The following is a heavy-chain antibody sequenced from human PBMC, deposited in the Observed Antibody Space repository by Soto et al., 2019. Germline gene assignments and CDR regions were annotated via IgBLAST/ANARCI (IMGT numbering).Heavy chain of an antibody. J-gene: IGHJ6*03. D-gene: IGHD2-2*01. Sequence: ASVKVSCKASGYTFTSYGMSWVRQAPGQGLEWMGWISAYNGNTNYAQKLQGRVTMTTDTSTSTAYMELRSLRSDDTAVYYCARDEGPPRVPGYYYYMDVWGKGTTVTVSS. V-gene: IGHV1-18*01. CDR3: ARDEGPPRVPGYYYYMDV. CDR1: GYTFTSYG. CDR2: ISAYNGNT.